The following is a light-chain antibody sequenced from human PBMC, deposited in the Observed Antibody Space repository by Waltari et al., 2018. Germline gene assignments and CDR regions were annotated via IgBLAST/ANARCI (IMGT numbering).Light chain of an antibody. CDR1: DSDVGAYDF. CDR3: SSYTTSSAPGV. J-gene: IGLJ1*01. CDR2: EVS. V-gene: IGLV2-14*01. Sequence: QSALTQPASVSGSPGQSITISCSGTDSDVGAYDFVSWYQQHPGKAPHLIIYEVSNRPSGVAKRCSASKSGNTPALTISGLRAEDEADYYCSSYTTSSAPGVFGTGTRVTVL.